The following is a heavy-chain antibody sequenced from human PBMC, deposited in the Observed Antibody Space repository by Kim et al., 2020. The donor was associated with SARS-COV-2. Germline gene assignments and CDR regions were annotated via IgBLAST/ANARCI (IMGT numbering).Heavy chain of an antibody. J-gene: IGHJ6*02. CDR3: ARDGFPDYDILTGYFDYYYYGMDV. D-gene: IGHD3-9*01. CDR1: GGTFSSYA. Sequence: SVKVSCKASGGTFSSYAISWVRQAPGQGLEWMGRIIPILGIANYAQKFQGRVTITADKSTSTAYMELSSLRSEDTAVYYCARDGFPDYDILTGYFDYYYYGMDVWGQGTTVTVSS. V-gene: IGHV1-69*04. CDR2: IIPILGIA.